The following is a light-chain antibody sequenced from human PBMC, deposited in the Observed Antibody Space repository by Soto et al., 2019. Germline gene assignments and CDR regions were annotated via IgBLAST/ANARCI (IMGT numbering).Light chain of an antibody. CDR3: QQYNSYLRT. Sequence: DIPMTQSPSTLSASVGDRVTITCRASQSISSWLAWYQQKPGKAPKLLIYDASSLESGVLSRFSGSGSGTEFTLTISSLQPDDFATYYCQQYNSYLRTFGQGTKVEIK. CDR1: QSISSW. J-gene: IGKJ1*01. CDR2: DAS. V-gene: IGKV1-5*01.